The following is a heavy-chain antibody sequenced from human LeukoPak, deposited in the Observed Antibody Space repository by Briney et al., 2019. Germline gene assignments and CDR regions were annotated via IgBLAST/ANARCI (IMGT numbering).Heavy chain of an antibody. CDR1: GGTFSSYA. V-gene: IGHV1-69*01. J-gene: IGHJ6*03. CDR2: IIPIFGTA. Sequence: SSVKVSCKASGGTFSSYAISWVRQAPGQGLEWMGGIIPIFGTANYARKFQGRVTITADESTSTAYMELSSLRSEDTAVYYCARGSSYGSGIYYYYYYMDVWGKGTTVTVSS. D-gene: IGHD3-10*01. CDR3: ARGSSYGSGIYYYYYYMDV.